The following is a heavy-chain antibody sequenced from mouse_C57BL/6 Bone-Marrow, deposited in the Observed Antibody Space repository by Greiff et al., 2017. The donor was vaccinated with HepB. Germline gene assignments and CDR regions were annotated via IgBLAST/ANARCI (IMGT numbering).Heavy chain of an antibody. J-gene: IGHJ2*01. CDR1: GYSITSGYS. V-gene: IGHV3-6*01. CDR3: ASGPRGDY. CDR2: ISYDGRN. Sequence: DVKLQESGPGLVKPSQSLSLTCSVTGYSITSGYSWYWIRQFPGNKLEWMGDISYDGRNNYNPSLTNRISITRDTSKNQFFLKLNSVTTEDTATYYCASGPRGDYWGQGTTLTVSS.